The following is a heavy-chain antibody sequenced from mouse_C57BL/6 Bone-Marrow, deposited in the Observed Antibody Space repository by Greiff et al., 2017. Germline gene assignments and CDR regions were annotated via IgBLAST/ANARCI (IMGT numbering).Heavy chain of an antibody. D-gene: IGHD4-1*01. CDR2: IHPNSGST. CDR3: ARPANGAWFAY. Sequence: VQLQQPGAELVKPGASVKLSCTASGYTFTSYWMHWVKQRPGQGLEWIGMIHPNSGSTNYNEKFKSKATLTVDKSSSTAYMQLSSLTSEDSAVYYCARPANGAWFAYWGQGTLVTVSA. V-gene: IGHV1-64*01. CDR1: GYTFTSYW. J-gene: IGHJ3*01.